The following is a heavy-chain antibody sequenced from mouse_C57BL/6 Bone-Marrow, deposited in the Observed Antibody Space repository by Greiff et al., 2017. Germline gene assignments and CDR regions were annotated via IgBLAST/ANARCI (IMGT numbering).Heavy chain of an antibody. CDR2: ISSGGSYT. D-gene: IGHD2-4*01. CDR1: GFTFSSYG. J-gene: IGHJ2*01. Sequence: EVQVVESGGDLVKPGGSLKLSCAASGFTFSSYGMSWVRQTPDKRLEWVATISSGGSYTYYPDSVKGRFTISRDNAKNTLYLQMSSLKSEDTAMYYCARRGVITPYYFDYWGQGTTLTVSS. CDR3: ARRGVITPYYFDY. V-gene: IGHV5-6*01.